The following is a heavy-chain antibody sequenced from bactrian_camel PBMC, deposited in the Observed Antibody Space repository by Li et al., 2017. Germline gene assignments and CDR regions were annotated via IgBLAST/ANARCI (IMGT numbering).Heavy chain of an antibody. J-gene: IGHJ6*01. V-gene: IGHV3S53*01. Sequence: HVQLVESGGGSVQAGGSLTLACDASGSTYGGESTYCMGWFRQAPGKEREGVATISSAGTTSYAESVKGRFTISRDNAVSTLYLQMNGLTPGDTAMYYCTARYEFGLGACRGVGGLGFSGQGTQVTVS. CDR3: TARYEFGLGACRGVGGLGF. CDR1: GSTYGGESTYC. D-gene: IGHD1*01. CDR2: ISSAGTT.